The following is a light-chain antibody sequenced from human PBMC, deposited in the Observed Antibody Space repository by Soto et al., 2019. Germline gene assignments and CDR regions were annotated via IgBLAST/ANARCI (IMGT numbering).Light chain of an antibody. CDR2: GAS. V-gene: IGKV3-20*01. CDR3: PQYGSSPIVT. J-gene: IGKJ3*01. CDR1: QSVSSSY. Sequence: EIVLTQSPGILSLSPGERATLSSRASQSVSSSYLAWYQQKPGQAPRLLIYGASSRATGIPDRFSGSGSGTDFTLTISRLEPEDFAVYYCPQYGSSPIVTFGPGTKVDIK.